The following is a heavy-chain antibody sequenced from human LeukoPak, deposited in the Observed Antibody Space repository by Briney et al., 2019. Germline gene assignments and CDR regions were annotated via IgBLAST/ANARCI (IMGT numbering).Heavy chain of an antibody. J-gene: IGHJ5*02. CDR3: ARGYYDSSGYYAPLSWFDP. V-gene: IGHV4-4*07. D-gene: IGHD3-22*01. Sequence: SETLSLTCTVSGGSISSYYWSWIRQPAGKGLEWIGRIYTGGSTNYNPSLKSRVTMSVDTSKNQFSLKLSSVTAADTAVYYCARGYYDSSGYYAPLSWFDPWGQGTLVTVSS. CDR2: IYTGGST. CDR1: GGSISSYY.